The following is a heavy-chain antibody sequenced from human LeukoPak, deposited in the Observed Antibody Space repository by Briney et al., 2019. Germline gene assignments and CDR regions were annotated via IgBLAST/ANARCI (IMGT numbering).Heavy chain of an antibody. J-gene: IGHJ6*03. CDR3: ARGTSSYYSDYMDV. CDR2: IYYSGST. D-gene: IGHD6-6*01. Sequence: SETLSLTCTVSGGSISSYYWSWIRQPPGKGLEWIAYIYYSGSTKYNPSLKSRVTISVDTSTNQFSLKVSSVTAADTAVYYCARGTSSYYSDYMDVWGKGTPVTVSS. V-gene: IGHV4-59*01. CDR1: GGSISSYY.